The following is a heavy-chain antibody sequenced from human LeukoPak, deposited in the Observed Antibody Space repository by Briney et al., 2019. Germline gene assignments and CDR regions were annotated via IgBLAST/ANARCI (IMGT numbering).Heavy chain of an antibody. D-gene: IGHD2-2*01. Sequence: GGSLRLSCAASGFTFSSYAMSWVRQAPGKGLEWVSALSGSGGTTYYADSVKGRFTISRDNSKNTLYLQMNSLRAEDTAVYYCARESGSRSYYYYMDVWGKGTTVTVSS. CDR3: ARESGSRSYYYYMDV. V-gene: IGHV3-23*01. CDR2: LSGSGGTT. CDR1: GFTFSSYA. J-gene: IGHJ6*03.